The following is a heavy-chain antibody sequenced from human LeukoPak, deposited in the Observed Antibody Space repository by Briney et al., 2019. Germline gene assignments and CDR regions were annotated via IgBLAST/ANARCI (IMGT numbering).Heavy chain of an antibody. CDR1: GFTFSSYA. CDR2: ISYDGSNK. D-gene: IGHD6-13*01. V-gene: IGHV3-30*04. Sequence: GGSLRLSCAASGFTFSSYAMHWVRQAPGKGPEWVAVISYDGSNKYYADSVKGRFTISRDNSKNTLYLQMNSLRAEDTAVYYCARELIAAAGKFDPWGQGTLVTVSS. CDR3: ARELIAAAGKFDP. J-gene: IGHJ5*02.